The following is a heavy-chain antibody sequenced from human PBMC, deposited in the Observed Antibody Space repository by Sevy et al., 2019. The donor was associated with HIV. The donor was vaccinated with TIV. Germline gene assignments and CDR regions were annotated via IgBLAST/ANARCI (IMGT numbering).Heavy chain of an antibody. CDR1: GFTFSDHY. CDR3: ATHAGIAAAGRVFDY. Sequence: GGSLRLSCAASGFTFSDHYMEWVRQAPGKGLEWVGRIRNKADSYTTEYAAPVKGRFTISRDDSKNSLYLLMNSLKTEDTAVYYCATHAGIAAAGRVFDYWGQGTLATVSS. J-gene: IGHJ4*02. D-gene: IGHD6-13*01. CDR2: IRNKADSYTT. V-gene: IGHV3-72*01.